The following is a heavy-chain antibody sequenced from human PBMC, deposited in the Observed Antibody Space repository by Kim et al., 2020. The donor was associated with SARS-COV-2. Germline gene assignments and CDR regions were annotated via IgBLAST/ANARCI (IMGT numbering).Heavy chain of an antibody. J-gene: IGHJ3*02. CDR1: GFTFSSYA. V-gene: IGHV3-64D*09. CDR2: ISSNGGST. D-gene: IGHD6-19*01. CDR3: VKGISIAVAPLDDAFDI. Sequence: GGSLRLSCSASGFTFSSYAMHWVRQAPGKGLEYVSAISSNGGSTYYADSVKGRFTISRDNSKNTLYLQMSSLRAEDTAVYYCVKGISIAVAPLDDAFDIWGQGTMVTVSS.